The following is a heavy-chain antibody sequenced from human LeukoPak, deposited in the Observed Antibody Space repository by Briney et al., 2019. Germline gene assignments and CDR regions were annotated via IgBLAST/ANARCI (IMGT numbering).Heavy chain of an antibody. CDR3: ASNNYYGSGTGFDP. CDR1: GFTFSSSE. Sequence: GGSLRLACAASGFTFSSSEMNWVCQAPGKGLEWVSYISSSGSTIYYADSVKGRFTISRDNAKSSLYLQMNSLRAEDTAVYYCASNNYYGSGTGFDPWGQGTLVTVSS. D-gene: IGHD3-10*01. V-gene: IGHV3-48*03. J-gene: IGHJ5*02. CDR2: ISSSGSTI.